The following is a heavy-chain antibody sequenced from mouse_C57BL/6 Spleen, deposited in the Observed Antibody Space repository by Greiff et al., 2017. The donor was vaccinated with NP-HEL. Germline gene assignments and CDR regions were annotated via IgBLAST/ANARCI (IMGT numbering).Heavy chain of an antibody. D-gene: IGHD2-5*01. CDR1: GYSFTDYN. J-gene: IGHJ4*01. CDR2: INPNYGTT. Sequence: EVQLQESGPELVKPGASVKISCKASGYSFTDYNMNWVKQSNGKSLEWIGVINPNYGTTSYNQKFKGKATLTVDQSSSTAYMQLNSLTSEDSAVYYCARNAYYSNYVRAMDYWGQGTSVTVSS. V-gene: IGHV1-39*01. CDR3: ARNAYYSNYVRAMDY.